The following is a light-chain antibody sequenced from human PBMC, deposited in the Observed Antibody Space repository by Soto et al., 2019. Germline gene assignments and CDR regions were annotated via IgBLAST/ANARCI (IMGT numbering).Light chain of an antibody. Sequence: QAVVTQPPSASGAPGQRVTISCTGSSSNIGAGYDVHWYQQLPGTAPKLLIYGNSNRPSGVPDRFSGSKSGTSASLAITGLQAEDEADYYCQSYDSSLSALFGGGTQLTVL. CDR3: QSYDSSLSAL. CDR1: SSNIGAGYD. J-gene: IGLJ2*01. CDR2: GNS. V-gene: IGLV1-40*01.